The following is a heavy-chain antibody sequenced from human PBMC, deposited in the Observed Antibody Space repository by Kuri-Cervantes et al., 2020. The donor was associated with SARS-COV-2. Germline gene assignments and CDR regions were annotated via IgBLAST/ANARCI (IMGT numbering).Heavy chain of an antibody. D-gene: IGHD1-7*01. J-gene: IGHJ6*02. V-gene: IGHV4-59*01. Sequence: SETLSLTCTVSGGSISSYYWSWIRQPPGKGLEWIGYIYYSGSNNYNPSLKSRVTISVDTSKNQISLKLSSVTAADTTVYYCAGVRWNYIIGGMDVWGQGTTVTVSS. CDR1: GGSISSYY. CDR3: AGVRWNYIIGGMDV. CDR2: IYYSGSN.